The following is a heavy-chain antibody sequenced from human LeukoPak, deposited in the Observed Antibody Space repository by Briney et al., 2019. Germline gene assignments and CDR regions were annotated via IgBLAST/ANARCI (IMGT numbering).Heavy chain of an antibody. J-gene: IGHJ5*02. CDR2: IYYSGST. Sequence: PSQTLSLTCTVSGGSISSGDYYWRWLRQPPGTGLEWIGYIYYSGSTYYNPSLKSRVTISVDTSKNQFSLKLSSVTAADTAVYYCARGEQQLVPSWFDPWGQGTLVTVSS. V-gene: IGHV4-30-4*08. CDR1: GGSISSGDYY. CDR3: ARGEQQLVPSWFDP. D-gene: IGHD6-13*01.